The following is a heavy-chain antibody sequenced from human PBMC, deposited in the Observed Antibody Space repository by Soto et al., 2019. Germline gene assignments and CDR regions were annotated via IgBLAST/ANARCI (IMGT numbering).Heavy chain of an antibody. Sequence: SETLSLTCTVSGGSISSYYWSWIRQPPGKGLEWIGYIYYSGSTNYNPSLKSRVTISVDTSKNQFSLKLSSVTAADTAVYYCARVGYDILTGYPQLGYFQHWGQGTLVTVSS. CDR3: ARVGYDILTGYPQLGYFQH. CDR2: IYYSGST. J-gene: IGHJ1*01. CDR1: GGSISSYY. V-gene: IGHV4-59*01. D-gene: IGHD3-9*01.